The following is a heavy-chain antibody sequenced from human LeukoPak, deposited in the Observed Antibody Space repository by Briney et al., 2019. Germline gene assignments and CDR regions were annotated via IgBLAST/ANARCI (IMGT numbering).Heavy chain of an antibody. CDR2: IIPIFGTA. Sequence: SVKVSCKASGGTFSSYAITWVRQAPGQGLEWMGRIIPIFGTANYAQKFQGRVTITTDESTSTAYMELSSLRSEDTAVYYCARDKDDVDTAMGWYNWFDPWGQGTLVTVSS. V-gene: IGHV1-69*05. D-gene: IGHD5-18*01. J-gene: IGHJ5*02. CDR1: GGTFSSYA. CDR3: ARDKDDVDTAMGWYNWFDP.